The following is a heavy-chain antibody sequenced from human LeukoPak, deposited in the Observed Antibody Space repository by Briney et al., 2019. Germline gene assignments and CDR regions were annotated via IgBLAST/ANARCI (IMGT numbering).Heavy chain of an antibody. CDR2: IYYSGST. V-gene: IGHV4-39*01. CDR3: ARQGIAAAGFEY. J-gene: IGHJ4*02. D-gene: IGHD6-13*01. CDR1: GGSISSSSYY. Sequence: SETLSLTCTVSGGSISSSSYYWGWIRQPPGKGLEWIGSIYYSGSTYYNPSLKSRVTISVDTSKNQFSLKLSSVTAADTAVYYCARQGIAAAGFEYWGQGTLVTVSS.